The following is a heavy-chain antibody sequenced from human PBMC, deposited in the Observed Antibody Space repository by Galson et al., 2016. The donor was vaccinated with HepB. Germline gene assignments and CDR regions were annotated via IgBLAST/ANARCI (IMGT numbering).Heavy chain of an antibody. J-gene: IGHJ4*02. D-gene: IGHD3-3*01. Sequence: PALVKPTQTLTLTCTFSGFSLSTNGMCVSWIRQPPGKALEWLALIDWNDDKHYSTSLKTRLTISKDTSKNQVVITMTNMDPVDTAPYYCARASGYDSIFDYWGQGTLVTVSS. CDR1: GFSLSTNGMC. CDR3: ARASGYDSIFDY. CDR2: IDWNDDK. V-gene: IGHV2-70*01.